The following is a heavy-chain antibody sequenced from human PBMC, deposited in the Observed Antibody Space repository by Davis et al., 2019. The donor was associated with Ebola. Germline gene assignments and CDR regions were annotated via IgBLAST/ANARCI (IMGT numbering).Heavy chain of an antibody. Sequence: SETLSLTCTVSGGSISSYYWSWIRQPPGKGLEWIGYIYYSGSTNYNPSLKSRVTISVDTSKNQFSLKLSSVTAADTAVYYCAGLDYGSNPGLDPWGQGTLVTVSS. D-gene: IGHD4-23*01. CDR1: GGSISSYY. V-gene: IGHV4-59*01. J-gene: IGHJ5*02. CDR2: IYYSGST. CDR3: AGLDYGSNPGLDP.